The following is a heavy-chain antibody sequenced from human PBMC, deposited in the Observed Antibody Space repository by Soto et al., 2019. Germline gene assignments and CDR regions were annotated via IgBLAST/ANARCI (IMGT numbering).Heavy chain of an antibody. CDR2: ISSSGSTI. J-gene: IGHJ4*02. V-gene: IGHV3-48*03. D-gene: IGHD5-18*01. CDR1: GFTFSSYE. Sequence: EVQLVESGGGLVQPGGSLRLSCAASGFTFSSYEMNWVRQAPGKGLEWVSYISSSGSTIYYADSVKGRFTFSRDNAKNSLYLQMNSLRAEDTAVYYCARCPRGGYPDYWGQGTLVTVSS. CDR3: ARCPRGGYPDY.